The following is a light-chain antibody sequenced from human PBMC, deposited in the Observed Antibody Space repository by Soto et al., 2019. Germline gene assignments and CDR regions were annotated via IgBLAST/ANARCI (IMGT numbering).Light chain of an antibody. J-gene: IGLJ2*01. V-gene: IGLV2-14*01. CDR3: SSYRSSGTLV. Sequence: QSALTQPASVSGSPGQSFTISCTGTSSDVGDYSYVSWYQQHPGKAPKLMIYEVNNRPSGVSNRFSGSKSGNTASLTISGLQAEDEADYYCSSYRSSGTLVFGGGTKLTVL. CDR2: EVN. CDR1: SSDVGDYSY.